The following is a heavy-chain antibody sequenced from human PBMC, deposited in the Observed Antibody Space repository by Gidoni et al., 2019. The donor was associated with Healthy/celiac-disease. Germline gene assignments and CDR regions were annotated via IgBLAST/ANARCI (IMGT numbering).Heavy chain of an antibody. CDR2: IRGSGGST. J-gene: IGHJ4*02. V-gene: IGHV3-23*01. Sequence: EVQLLESGGGVGQPGGSRRRSCAASGFTFSSYAMSWVRQAPGKGLEWVSAIRGSGGSTYYAASVNGRFTISSDNSQNTLYLQMNSLRAEDTAVYYCATVGYFDWPHYYFDYWGQGTLVTVAS. CDR1: GFTFSSYA. CDR3: ATVGYFDWPHYYFDY. D-gene: IGHD3-9*01.